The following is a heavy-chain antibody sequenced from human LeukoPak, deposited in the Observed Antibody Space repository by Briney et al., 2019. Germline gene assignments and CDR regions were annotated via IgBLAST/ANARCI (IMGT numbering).Heavy chain of an antibody. D-gene: IGHD2-15*01. CDR2: ISYDGSNK. V-gene: IGHV3-30*03. Sequence: GRSLRPSCAASGFTFSSYGMHWVRQAPGKGLEWVAVISYDGSNKYYADSVKGRFTISRDNSKNTLYLQMNSLRAEDTAVYYCAREHCSGGSCYREAFDIWGQGTMVTVSS. CDR3: AREHCSGGSCYREAFDI. CDR1: GFTFSSYG. J-gene: IGHJ3*02.